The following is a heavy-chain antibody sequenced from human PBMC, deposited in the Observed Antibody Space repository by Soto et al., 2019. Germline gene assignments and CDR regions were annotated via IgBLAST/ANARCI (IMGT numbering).Heavy chain of an antibody. V-gene: IGHV1-69*01. D-gene: IGHD3-22*01. Sequence: QVQLVQSGAEVKKPGSSVKVSCKASGGTFSSYAISWVRQAPGQGLEWMGGIIPIFGTANYAQKFQGRVTITADESTSTAYMELSSLRSEDTAVYYCAYFLSYYYDSSGYYYYYYGMDVWGQGTTVTVSS. CDR2: IIPIFGTA. CDR1: GGTFSSYA. CDR3: AYFLSYYYDSSGYYYYYYGMDV. J-gene: IGHJ6*02.